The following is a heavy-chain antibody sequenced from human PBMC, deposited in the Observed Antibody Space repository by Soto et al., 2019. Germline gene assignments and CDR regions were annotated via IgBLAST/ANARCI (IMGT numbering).Heavy chain of an antibody. D-gene: IGHD6-19*01. CDR1: GFTFSSYG. CDR3: AREGNGWNY. J-gene: IGHJ4*02. CDR2: IWYDGSNK. Sequence: QVQLVESGGGVVQPGRSLRLSCAASGFTFSSYGMHWVRQAPGKGLEWVAVIWYDGSNKYYADSVKGRFTISRDNSKNTRYLQMSSLRAEGTAVCYCAREGNGWNYWGQGTLVTVSS. V-gene: IGHV3-33*01.